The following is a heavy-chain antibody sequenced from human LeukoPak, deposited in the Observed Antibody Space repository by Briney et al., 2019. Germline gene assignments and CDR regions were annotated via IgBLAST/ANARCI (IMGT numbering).Heavy chain of an antibody. V-gene: IGHV3-66*01. CDR1: GFIVSNTY. CDR3: ARARREGSNSE. J-gene: IGHJ4*02. Sequence: GGSLRLSCAASGFIVSNTYLSWVRQAPGKGLEWVSVIYSGGGTYYADSVKGRFTISRDNSKNTLYLQMNSLRPDDTAVYYCARARREGSNSEWGQGTPVTVSS. D-gene: IGHD5-24*01. CDR2: IYSGGGT.